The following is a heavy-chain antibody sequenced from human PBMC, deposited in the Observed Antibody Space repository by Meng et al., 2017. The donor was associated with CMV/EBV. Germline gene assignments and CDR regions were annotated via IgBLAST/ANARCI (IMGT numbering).Heavy chain of an antibody. Sequence: VPLESAGPGLVKSAQPLSLTCTVSGCSISSGDYYWSWIRQPPGEGLEWIGYIYCSGSNYYHPSLKSRVTISVDTSKNQFSLKLSSVTAADTAVYYCARDNRRGGVDYWGQGTLVTVSS. V-gene: IGHV4-30-4*08. CDR2: IYCSGSN. CDR1: GCSISSGDYY. CDR3: ARDNRRGGVDY. J-gene: IGHJ4*02. D-gene: IGHD3-3*01.